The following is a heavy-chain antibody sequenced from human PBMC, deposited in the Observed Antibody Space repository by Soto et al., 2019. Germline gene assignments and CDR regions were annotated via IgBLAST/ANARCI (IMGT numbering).Heavy chain of an antibody. CDR1: GYTFTSYA. Sequence: ASVKVSCKASGYTFTSYAMHWVRQAPGQRLEWMGWINAGNGNTKYSQKFQGGVTITRDTSASTAYMELSSLRSEDTAVYYCARSRIAVAGTKGFDPWGQGTLVTVSS. D-gene: IGHD6-19*01. J-gene: IGHJ5*02. CDR2: INAGNGNT. CDR3: ARSRIAVAGTKGFDP. V-gene: IGHV1-3*01.